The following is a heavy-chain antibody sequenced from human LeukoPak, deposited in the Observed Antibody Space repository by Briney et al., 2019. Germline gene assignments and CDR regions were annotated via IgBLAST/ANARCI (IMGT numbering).Heavy chain of an antibody. Sequence: GGSLRLSCEASGFTFSSYWMYWVRHVPGKGLVWVSRIDGNGSGSSYADSVKGRFTISRDNAKNTMYLQMNTLKVEDTAVYYCARGALSGYTYALDVWGRGTTATVTS. J-gene: IGHJ6*02. D-gene: IGHD5-24*01. CDR3: ARGALSGYTYALDV. CDR1: GFTFSSYW. CDR2: IDGNGSGS. V-gene: IGHV3-74*01.